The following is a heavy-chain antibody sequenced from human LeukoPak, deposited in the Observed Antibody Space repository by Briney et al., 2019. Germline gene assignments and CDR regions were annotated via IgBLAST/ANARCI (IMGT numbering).Heavy chain of an antibody. V-gene: IGHV3-15*01. J-gene: IGHJ4*02. D-gene: IGHD3-22*01. CDR3: TTDDYYDSSGYYSDY. CDR1: GFTFSNAW. Sequence: GGSLRLSCAASGFTFSNAWMSWVRQAPGKGLEWVGRIKSKTDGGTTDYAAPVKGRFTISRDDSKNTLYLQMNSLETEDTAVYYCTTDDYYDSSGYYSDYWGQGTLGTVSS. CDR2: IKSKTDGGTT.